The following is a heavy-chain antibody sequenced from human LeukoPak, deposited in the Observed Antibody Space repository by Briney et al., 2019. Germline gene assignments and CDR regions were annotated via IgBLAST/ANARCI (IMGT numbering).Heavy chain of an antibody. V-gene: IGHV4-30-2*01. J-gene: IGHJ3*01. CDR1: GGSISSGGYY. D-gene: IGHD4-17*01. CDR2: IYHSGST. Sequence: SETLSLTCAVSGGSISSGGYYWSWIRQPPGKGLELIGYIYHSGSTYYNPSLKGRVTISVDRSKNQFSLRLTSVTAADTAVYYCARAFPFDDYGDPDAFDFWGQGTMVTASS. CDR3: ARAFPFDDYGDPDAFDF.